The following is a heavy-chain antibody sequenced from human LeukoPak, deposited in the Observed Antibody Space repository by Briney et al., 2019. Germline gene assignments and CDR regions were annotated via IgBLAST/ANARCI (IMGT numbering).Heavy chain of an antibody. D-gene: IGHD3-22*01. V-gene: IGHV3-21*01. CDR2: ISSSAAYT. J-gene: IGHJ4*02. CDR1: GFTFGSSG. CDR3: ARDLIWDSSGSDY. Sequence: GSLRLSCAASGFTFGSSGMSWVRQAPGKGLEWVAGISSSAAYTYYADSVKGRFTISRDNAKNSLYLQMNSLRAEDTAVYYCARDLIWDSSGSDYWGQGTLVTVSS.